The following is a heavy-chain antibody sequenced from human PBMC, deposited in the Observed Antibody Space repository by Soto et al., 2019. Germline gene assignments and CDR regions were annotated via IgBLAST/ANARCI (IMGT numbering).Heavy chain of an antibody. CDR2: MYFSGAT. D-gene: IGHD3-22*01. V-gene: IGHV4-59*01. CDR3: ARDFAMITNEYYYYGMDV. Sequence: PSGDLSLTCSVSGCSISSYYWSWIQQPPGKGLEWIGHMYFSGATSYNPSLKSRVTISVDTSKNQLSLRLSSVTAADTAVYYCARDFAMITNEYYYYGMDVWGQGTTVTVSS. CDR1: GCSISSYY. J-gene: IGHJ6*02.